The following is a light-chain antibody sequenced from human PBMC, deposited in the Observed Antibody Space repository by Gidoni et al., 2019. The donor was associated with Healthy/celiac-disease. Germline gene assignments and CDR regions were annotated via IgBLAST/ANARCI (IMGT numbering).Light chain of an antibody. V-gene: IGKV1-9*01. CDR1: QSISSY. CDR3: QRPFT. Sequence: DIQLTQSPSFLSASVGDRVTITCRASQSISSYLAWYQQKPGKAPKLLIYAASTLQSGVPSRFSGSGSGTEFTLTISSLQPEDFATYYYQRPFTFGPGTKVDIK. CDR2: AAS. J-gene: IGKJ3*01.